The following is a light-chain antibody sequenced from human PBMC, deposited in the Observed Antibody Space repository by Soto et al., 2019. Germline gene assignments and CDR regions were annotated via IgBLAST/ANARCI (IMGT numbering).Light chain of an antibody. J-gene: IGLJ2*01. V-gene: IGLV2-14*01. CDR2: EVS. CDR3: SSYTSSSTLDVV. Sequence: QSVRTQPASVSGSPGQSIPISCTGTSSDVGGYNYVSWYQQHPGKAPKLMIYEVSNRPSGVSNRFSGSKSGNTASLTISGLQAEDEADYYCSSYTSSSTLDVVFGGGTKLTVL. CDR1: SSDVGGYNY.